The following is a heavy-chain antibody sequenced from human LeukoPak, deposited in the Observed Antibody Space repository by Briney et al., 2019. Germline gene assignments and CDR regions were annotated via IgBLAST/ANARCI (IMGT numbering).Heavy chain of an antibody. J-gene: IGHJ4*02. CDR2: IYYSGST. CDR3: ARVTGYRIEDYFDY. CDR1: GGSISSYY. V-gene: IGHV4-59*01. D-gene: IGHD6-13*01. Sequence: TSETLSLTCTVSGGSISSYYWSWIRQPPGKGLEWIGYIYYSGSTNYNPSLKSRVTISVDTSKNQFSLKLNSVTAADTAVYYCARVTGYRIEDYFDYWGQGTLVTVSS.